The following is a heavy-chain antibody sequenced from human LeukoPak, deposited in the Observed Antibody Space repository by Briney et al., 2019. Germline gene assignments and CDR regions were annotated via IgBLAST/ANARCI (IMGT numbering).Heavy chain of an antibody. CDR3: ARAGAGEDYYSDY. V-gene: IGHV4-30-4*01. Sequence: SQTLSLTCTVSGGSISSGEYYWSWIRQPPGKGLEWIGYIYYSGSTYYNPSLKSRVTISVDTSKNQFSLKLSSVTAADTAVYYCARAGAGEDYYSDYWGQGTLVTVSS. CDR1: GGSISSGEYY. CDR2: IYYSGST. J-gene: IGHJ4*02. D-gene: IGHD7-27*01.